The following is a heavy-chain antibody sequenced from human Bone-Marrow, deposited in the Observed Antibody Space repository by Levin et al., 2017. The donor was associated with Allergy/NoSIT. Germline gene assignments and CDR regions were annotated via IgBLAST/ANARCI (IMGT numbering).Heavy chain of an antibody. CDR2: LYYSGNT. V-gene: IGHV4-59*08. J-gene: IGHJ4*02. CDR3: ARRVLTYSGSGSYFDH. D-gene: IGHD3-10*01. Sequence: PSETLSLTCTVSGGPVTGYYWSWIRQPPGKGLEWIGYLYYSGNTNYNPSLKSRVTISVDTSKNQFSLNVTSVTAADTAVYYCARRVLTYSGSGSYFDHWGQGALVTVSS. CDR1: GGPVTGYY.